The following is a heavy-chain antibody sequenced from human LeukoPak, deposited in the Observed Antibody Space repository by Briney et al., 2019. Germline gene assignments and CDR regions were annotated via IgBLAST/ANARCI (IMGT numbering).Heavy chain of an antibody. J-gene: IGHJ5*02. CDR1: GGSFSGYY. D-gene: IGHD3-16*02. CDR2: IYHSGST. Sequence: PSETLSLTCAVYGGSFSGYYWGWIRQPPGKGLEWIGSIYHSGSTYYNPSLKSRVTISVDTSKNQFSLKLSSVTAADTAVYYCARTLSSNPYNWFDPWGQGTLVTVSS. CDR3: ARTLSSNPYNWFDP. V-gene: IGHV4-38-2*01.